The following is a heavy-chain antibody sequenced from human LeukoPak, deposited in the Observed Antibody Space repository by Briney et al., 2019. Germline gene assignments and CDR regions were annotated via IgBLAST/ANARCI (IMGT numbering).Heavy chain of an antibody. D-gene: IGHD3-9*01. V-gene: IGHV3-21*01. J-gene: IGHJ3*01. CDR1: GFTFSSYS. CDR3: ARTYYDILTGYPIYAFDV. Sequence: GGSLRLSCAASGFTFSSYSMNWVRQAPGKGLEWVSSISSSSSYIYYADSVKGRFTISRDNAKNSLYLQMNSLRAEDTAVYYCARTYYDILTGYPIYAFDVWGQGTMVTVSS. CDR2: ISSSSSYI.